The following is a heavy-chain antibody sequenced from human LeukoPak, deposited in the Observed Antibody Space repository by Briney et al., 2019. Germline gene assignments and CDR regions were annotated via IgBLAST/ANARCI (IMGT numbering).Heavy chain of an antibody. D-gene: IGHD5-18*01. J-gene: IGHJ3*02. V-gene: IGHV5-51*01. CDR2: IYPGDSDT. Sequence: GESLKISCKGSGXSFTSYCIGWVRQMPGKGLERMGIIYPGDSDTRYSPSFQGQVTISADKSISTAYLQWSSLKASDTAMYYCARSRYSYGLDAFDIWGQGTMVTVSS. CDR1: GXSFTSYC. CDR3: ARSRYSYGLDAFDI.